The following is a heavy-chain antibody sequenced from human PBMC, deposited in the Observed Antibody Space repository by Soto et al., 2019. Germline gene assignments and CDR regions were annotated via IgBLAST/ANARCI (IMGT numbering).Heavy chain of an antibody. D-gene: IGHD3-3*01. V-gene: IGHV4-59*01. CDR1: GGSISSYY. CDR2: IYYSGST. CDR3: ARIPYDFWSGNTNYYYYYMDV. Sequence: SETLSLTCTVSGGSISSYYWGWIRQPPGKGLEWIGYIYYSGSTNYNPSIKSRVTISVDTSKNQFSLKLSSVTAAGTAVYYCARIPYDFWSGNTNYYYYYMDVWGKGTTVTVSS. J-gene: IGHJ6*03.